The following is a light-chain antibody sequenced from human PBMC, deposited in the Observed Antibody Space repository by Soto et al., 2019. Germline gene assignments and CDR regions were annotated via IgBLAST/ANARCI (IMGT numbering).Light chain of an antibody. J-gene: IGKJ1*01. CDR2: GAS. Sequence: EIVMTQSLATLSVSPGERATRTCRASQSVSSNLAWYQQKPGQAPRLLIYGASTRATGIPARFSGSGSGTEFTLTISSLQSEDFAVYYCQHYNNWPRTFGQGTKVEIK. CDR1: QSVSSN. CDR3: QHYNNWPRT. V-gene: IGKV3-15*01.